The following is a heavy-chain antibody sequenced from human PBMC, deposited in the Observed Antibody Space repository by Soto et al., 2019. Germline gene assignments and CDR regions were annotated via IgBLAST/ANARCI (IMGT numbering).Heavy chain of an antibody. CDR1: GESFSVYY. D-gene: IGHD6-19*01. J-gene: IGHJ5*01. CDR3: AREKHPWVAVPVRQLKSTWWFDS. Sequence: SETLSLSWSVDGESFSVYYWSWIRPPPGKGLEWIGEINHSGSTNYNPSLKSRVTISVDTSKNHLSLKLSSVTAADTAVYYCAREKHPWVAVPVRQLKSTWWFDSWGQGTLVTVSS. CDR2: INHSGST. V-gene: IGHV4-34*01.